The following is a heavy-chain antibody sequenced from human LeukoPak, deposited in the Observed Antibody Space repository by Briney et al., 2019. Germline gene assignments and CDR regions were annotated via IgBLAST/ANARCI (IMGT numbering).Heavy chain of an antibody. CDR3: ARDSVYYYYMDV. V-gene: IGHV1-69*06. CDR1: GYTFTSYG. CDR2: IIPIFGTA. J-gene: IGHJ6*03. Sequence: ASVKVSCKASGYTFTSYGISWVRQAPGQGLEWMGGIIPIFGTANYAQKFQGRVTITADKSTSTAYMELSSLRSEDTAVYYCARDSVYYYYMDVWGKGTTVTVSS.